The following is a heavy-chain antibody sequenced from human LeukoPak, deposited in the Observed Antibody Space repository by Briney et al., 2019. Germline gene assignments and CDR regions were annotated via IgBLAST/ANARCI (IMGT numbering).Heavy chain of an antibody. Sequence: QPGGSLRLSCAASGFALSSCAMSWVRQAPGKGLEWVGFIRSKAYGGTTEYAASVKGRFTISRDDSKSIAYLQMNSLKTEDTAVYYCTRTDYDSSGYYWIDYWGQGTLVTVSS. J-gene: IGHJ4*02. CDR1: GFALSSCA. D-gene: IGHD3-22*01. V-gene: IGHV3-49*04. CDR2: IRSKAYGGTT. CDR3: TRTDYDSSGYYWIDY.